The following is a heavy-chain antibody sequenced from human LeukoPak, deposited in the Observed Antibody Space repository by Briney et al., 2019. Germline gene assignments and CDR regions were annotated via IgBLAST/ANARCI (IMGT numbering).Heavy chain of an antibody. V-gene: IGHV3-21*06. J-gene: IGHJ3*02. Sequence: PGASLRLSCAASGFIFSSFSMNWVRQAPGKGLEWVSSISKSSTYIYYADSMKGRFTVSRDNARNSLSLQMNSLRAEDTAIYYCARDMGGYSTSYAFDIWGPGTMATVSS. CDR2: ISKSSTYI. D-gene: IGHD2-2*01. CDR3: ARDMGGYSTSYAFDI. CDR1: GFIFSSFS.